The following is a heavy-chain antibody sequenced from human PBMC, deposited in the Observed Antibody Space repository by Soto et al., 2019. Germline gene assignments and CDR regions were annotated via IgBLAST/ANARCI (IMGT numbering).Heavy chain of an antibody. CDR2: IYYSGST. Sequence: SETLSLTCTVSGGSISNSNYYWGWIRQPPGKGLDWLGNIYYSGSTSSNPSLKSRVTISVDTSKNQFSLKLSSVTATDTAVYYCARFAVVAAAYYFDDWGHGTLVTVSS. CDR3: ARFAVVAAAYYFDD. J-gene: IGHJ4*01. CDR1: GGSISNSNYY. V-gene: IGHV4-39*01. D-gene: IGHD2-15*01.